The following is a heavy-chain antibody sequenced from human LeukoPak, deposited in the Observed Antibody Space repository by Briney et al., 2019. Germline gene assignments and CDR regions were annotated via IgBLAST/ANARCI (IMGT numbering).Heavy chain of an antibody. CDR3: ARQRNWNNDFDY. D-gene: IGHD1/OR15-1a*01. Sequence: PSETLSLTCAVSGGSISSSSYYWGWIRQPPGKGLEWIGSMSYSGSTYYNPSLKSRVTISVDTSKNQFSLKLSSVTAADTAVYHCARQRNWNNDFDYWGQGTLVTVSS. CDR2: MSYSGST. J-gene: IGHJ4*02. V-gene: IGHV4-39*01. CDR1: GGSISSSSYY.